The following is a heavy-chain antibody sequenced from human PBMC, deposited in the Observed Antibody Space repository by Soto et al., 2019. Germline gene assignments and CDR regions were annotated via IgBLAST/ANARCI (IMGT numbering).Heavy chain of an antibody. CDR1: GGSIGSGHYY. Sequence: SETLSLTCTVSGGSIGSGHYYWGWIRQPPGKGLEWIGYIYYSGSTYYNPSLKSRVTISVDTSKNQFSLKLSSVTAADTAVYYFARVGGVGATTIDYWGQGTLVTVSS. D-gene: IGHD1-7*01. CDR2: IYYSGST. J-gene: IGHJ4*02. V-gene: IGHV4-30-4*01. CDR3: ARVGGVGATTIDY.